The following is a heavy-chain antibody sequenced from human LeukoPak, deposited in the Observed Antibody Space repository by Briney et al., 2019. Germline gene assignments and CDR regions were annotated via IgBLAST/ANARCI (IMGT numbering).Heavy chain of an antibody. CDR1: GFTFSDYY. Sequence: GGSLRLSCAASGFTFSDYYMSWVRQAPGKGLEWVGFIRSKAYGVTTEHAASVEGRFTISRDDSKSIAYLQMNSLKTEDTAVYYCSRADYYGSGSPISLDVWGKGTTGTVS. CDR2: IRSKAYGVTT. D-gene: IGHD3-10*01. V-gene: IGHV3-49*04. J-gene: IGHJ6*03. CDR3: SRADYYGSGSPISLDV.